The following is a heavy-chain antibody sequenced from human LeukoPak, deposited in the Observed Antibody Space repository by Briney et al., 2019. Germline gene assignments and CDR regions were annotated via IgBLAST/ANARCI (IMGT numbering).Heavy chain of an antibody. CDR1: GYSFTSYW. V-gene: IGHV5-51*01. Sequence: GESLKISCKASGYSFTSYWIGWVRQMPGKGLEWMGIIYPGDSDTRYSPSFQGQVTISADKSISTAYLQWSSLKASDTAMYYCARHGGYSYGLYYYYMDVWGKGTTVTVSS. J-gene: IGHJ6*03. CDR3: ARHGGYSYGLYYYYMDV. CDR2: IYPGDSDT. D-gene: IGHD5-18*01.